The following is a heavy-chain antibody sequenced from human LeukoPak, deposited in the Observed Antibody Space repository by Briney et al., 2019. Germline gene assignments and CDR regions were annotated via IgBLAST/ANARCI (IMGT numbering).Heavy chain of an antibody. D-gene: IGHD3-22*01. Sequence: SGRSLRLSCAASGFTFSSYAMHWVRQAPGKGLEWVAVVSYDGSNKYYADSVKGRFTISRDSSKNTLYLQMNSLRAEDTAVYYCARTYYYDRSGYYYRGQGTLVTVSS. CDR2: VSYDGSNK. J-gene: IGHJ4*02. V-gene: IGHV3-30-3*01. CDR1: GFTFSSYA. CDR3: ARTYYYDRSGYYY.